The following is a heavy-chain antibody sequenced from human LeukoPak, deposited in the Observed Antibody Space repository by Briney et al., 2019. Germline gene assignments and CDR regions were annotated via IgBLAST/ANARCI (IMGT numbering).Heavy chain of an antibody. J-gene: IGHJ3*02. CDR3: AKVATPNTLDALDI. CDR2: ISSSGSPI. D-gene: IGHD1/OR15-1a*01. V-gene: IGHV3-11*01. Sequence: GGSLRLSCTASGFTFSDSYMTWIRQAPGKGLVWVSYISSSGSPIYYADSVKGRFTVSRDNAKNSLYLQMNSLRAEDTAVYYCAKVATPNTLDALDIWGQGTMVAVSS. CDR1: GFTFSDSY.